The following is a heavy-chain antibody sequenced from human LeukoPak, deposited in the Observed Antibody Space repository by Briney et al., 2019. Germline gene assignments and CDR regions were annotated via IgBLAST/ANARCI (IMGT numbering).Heavy chain of an antibody. CDR3: ARDASSSWYGEIDP. J-gene: IGHJ5*02. Sequence: GGSLRLSCAASGFTFSSYSMNWVRQAPRKGLEWVANIKQDGSEKYYVDSVKGRFTISRDNAKNSLYLQMNSLRAEDTAVYYCARDASSSWYGEIDPWGQGTLVTVSS. D-gene: IGHD6-13*01. CDR2: IKQDGSEK. V-gene: IGHV3-7*01. CDR1: GFTFSSYS.